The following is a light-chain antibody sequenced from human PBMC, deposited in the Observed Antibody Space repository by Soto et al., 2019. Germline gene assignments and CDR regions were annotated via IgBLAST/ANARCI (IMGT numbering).Light chain of an antibody. Sequence: EIVLTQSPGTLSLSPGERATLSCRASQSVSSSYLAWYQQKPGQAPRLLIYGASSRATGIPDRFSGSGSGXXXXXXXXXXXXEDFAVYYCQQYGSSPRETFGQGTKVEIK. CDR2: GAS. V-gene: IGKV3-20*01. J-gene: IGKJ1*01. CDR3: QQYGSSPRET. CDR1: QSVSSSY.